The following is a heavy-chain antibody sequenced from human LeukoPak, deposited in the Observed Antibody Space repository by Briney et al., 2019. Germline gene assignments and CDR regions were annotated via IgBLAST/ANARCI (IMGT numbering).Heavy chain of an antibody. Sequence: ETLSLTCTVSGGSMSRYYWSWIRQPPGKGLEWIGYIYYDGTPNYNPSLKSRVTISVDTSKNQFSLKLSSVTAADTAVYYCARERYSYGYLDWFDPWGQGTLVTVSS. J-gene: IGHJ5*02. CDR1: GGSMSRYY. CDR2: IYYDGTP. CDR3: ARERYSYGYLDWFDP. V-gene: IGHV4-59*12. D-gene: IGHD5-18*01.